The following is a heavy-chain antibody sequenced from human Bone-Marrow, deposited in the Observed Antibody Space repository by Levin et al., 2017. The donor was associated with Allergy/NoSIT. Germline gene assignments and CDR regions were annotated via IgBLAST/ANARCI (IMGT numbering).Heavy chain of an antibody. Sequence: RGESLKISCVASGFPFDVFSMNWVRQAPGKGLEWVSLVNRNGGTTFYADSTKGRFTISRDNTRNSLYLQMNSLRIEDTAIYYCAKERRDTRWTCEDWGQGTQVSVYS. D-gene: IGHD2-15*01. J-gene: IGHJ4*01. CDR1: GFPFDVFS. V-gene: IGHV3-43*01. CDR2: VNRNGGTT. CDR3: AKERRDTRWTCED.